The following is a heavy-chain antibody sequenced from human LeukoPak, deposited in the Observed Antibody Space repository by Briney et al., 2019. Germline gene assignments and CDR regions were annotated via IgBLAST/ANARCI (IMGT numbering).Heavy chain of an antibody. D-gene: IGHD5-12*01. CDR3: AGRPTDLLVAPSDF. CDR2: ISASGDST. V-gene: IGHV3-23*01. Sequence: PGGSLRLSCAASGLTPSYAMSWVRQAPGRGLEWVSSISASGDSTYYADSVKGRFTISRDNSKNMLYLQMNSLRTEDTATYYCAGRPTDLLVAPSDFWGQGTLVTVSS. J-gene: IGHJ4*02. CDR1: GLTPSYA.